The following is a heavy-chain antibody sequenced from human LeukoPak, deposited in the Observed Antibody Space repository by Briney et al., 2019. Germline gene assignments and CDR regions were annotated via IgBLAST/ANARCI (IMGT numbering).Heavy chain of an antibody. CDR3: ARDANYYGSGSDAFDI. D-gene: IGHD3-10*01. V-gene: IGHV3-33*01. CDR2: IWYDGSNK. Sequence: QPGRSLRLSCAASGFTFSSYGMHWVRQAPGKGLEWVAVIWYDGSNKYYADSVKGRFTISRDNSKNTLYLQMNSLSAEDTAVYYCARDANYYGSGSDAFDIWGQGTMVTVSS. J-gene: IGHJ3*02. CDR1: GFTFSSYG.